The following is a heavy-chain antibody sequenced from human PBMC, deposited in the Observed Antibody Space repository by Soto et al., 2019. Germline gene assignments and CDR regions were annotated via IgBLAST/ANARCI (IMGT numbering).Heavy chain of an antibody. J-gene: IGHJ6*03. CDR3: ARHRAYGSGSYSYYYYYMDV. Sequence: GESLKISCKGSGYSFTSYWIGWVRQMPGKGLEWMGIIYPGDSDTRYSPSFQGQVTISADKSISTAYLQWSSLKASDTAMYYCARHRAYGSGSYSYYYYYMDVWGKGTTVTVSS. D-gene: IGHD3-10*01. CDR1: GYSFTSYW. V-gene: IGHV5-51*01. CDR2: IYPGDSDT.